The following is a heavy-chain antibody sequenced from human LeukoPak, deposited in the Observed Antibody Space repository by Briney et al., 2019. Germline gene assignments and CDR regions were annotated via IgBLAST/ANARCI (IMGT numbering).Heavy chain of an antibody. Sequence: PGGSLRLSCAASGFTFSGYGMHWVRQAPGKGLEWVAVIWYDGSNKFYVDSVKGRFTISRDGSKNTLYLQMNSLRAEDTAVYYCAIEGPAVAGTGGFDYWGQGTLVTVSS. V-gene: IGHV3-33*01. CDR2: IWYDGSNK. D-gene: IGHD6-19*01. J-gene: IGHJ4*02. CDR3: AIEGPAVAGTGGFDY. CDR1: GFTFSGYG.